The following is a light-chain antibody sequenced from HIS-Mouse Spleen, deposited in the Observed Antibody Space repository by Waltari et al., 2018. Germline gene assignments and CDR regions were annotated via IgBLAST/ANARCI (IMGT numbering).Light chain of an antibody. V-gene: IGKV3-15*01. CDR2: GAS. CDR1: PSVSSN. J-gene: IGKJ1*01. Sequence: EIVMTQSQATLSVSPGERATLSCRASPSVSSNLAWYQQNPGQAPRLLIYGASTRATGSPARFRGSGSGTEFTLTISSMQSEDFAVYYCQQYNNWPLFGQGTKVEIK. CDR3: QQYNNWPL.